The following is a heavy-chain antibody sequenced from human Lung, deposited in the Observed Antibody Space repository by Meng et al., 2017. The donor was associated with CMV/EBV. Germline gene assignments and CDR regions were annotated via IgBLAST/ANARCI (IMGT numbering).Heavy chain of an antibody. V-gene: IGHV3-74*01. D-gene: IGHD3-16*01. J-gene: IGHJ6*02. CDR1: GFTFSGYW. CDR2: IHSDGSNI. Sequence: GESXKISCAASGFTFSGYWMHWVRQAPGKGLVWVSRIHSDGSNINYADSVKGRFTISRDNVKNTLYLQMSSLRAEDTAIYYCVRSLGDQFYYYGMDVWGQRTTVTVSS. CDR3: VRSLGDQFYYYGMDV.